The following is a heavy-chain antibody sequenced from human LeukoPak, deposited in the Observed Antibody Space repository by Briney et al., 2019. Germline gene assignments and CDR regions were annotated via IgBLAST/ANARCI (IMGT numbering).Heavy chain of an antibody. V-gene: IGHV3-30*02. CDR1: GFTFSSYG. Sequence: PGGSLRLSCAASGFTFSSYGMHWVRQAPGKGLEWVAFIRYDGSNKYYADSVKGRFTISRDNSKNTLYLQMNSLRAEDTAVYYCAHMGYHWNYIDYWGQGTLVTVSS. CDR3: AHMGYHWNYIDY. J-gene: IGHJ4*02. D-gene: IGHD1-20*01. CDR2: IRYDGSNK.